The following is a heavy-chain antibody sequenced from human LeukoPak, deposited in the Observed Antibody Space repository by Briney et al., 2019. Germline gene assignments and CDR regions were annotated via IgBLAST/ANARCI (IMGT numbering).Heavy chain of an antibody. CDR3: ARSPRYTMVRGVIDL. J-gene: IGHJ5*02. CDR1: GGSISSGGYY. Sequence: SQTLSLTCTVSGGSISSGGYYWSWIRQHPGKGLEWIGYIYYSGSTYYNPSLKSRVTISVDTSKNQFSLKLSSVTAADTAVYHCARSPRYTMVRGVIDLWGQGTLVTVPS. CDR2: IYYSGST. V-gene: IGHV4-31*03. D-gene: IGHD3-10*01.